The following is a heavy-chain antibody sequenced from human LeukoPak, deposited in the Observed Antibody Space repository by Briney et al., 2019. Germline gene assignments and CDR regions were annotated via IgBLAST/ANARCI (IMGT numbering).Heavy chain of an antibody. D-gene: IGHD3-10*01. J-gene: IGHJ4*02. V-gene: IGHV1-69*05. CDR2: IIPIFGTA. CDR3: YVGFGELPSIDY. Sequence: ASVKVSCKASGGTFSSYAISGVRQAPGQGLEWMGGIIPIFGTANYAQKFQGRVTITTDESTSTAYMELSSLRSEDTAVYYCYVGFGELPSIDYWGQGTLVTVSS. CDR1: GGTFSSYA.